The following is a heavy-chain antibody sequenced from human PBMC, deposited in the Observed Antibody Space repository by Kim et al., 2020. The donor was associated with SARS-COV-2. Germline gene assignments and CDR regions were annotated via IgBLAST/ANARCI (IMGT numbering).Heavy chain of an antibody. CDR3: AREYSSGWYVDY. V-gene: IGHV1-3*01. D-gene: IGHD6-19*01. J-gene: IGHJ4*02. CDR1: GYTLTNYA. Sequence: ASVKVPCKASGYTLTNYAMHWVRQAPGQRLEWMGWINPGTGDTKYSQKFQGRVTFTRDTSATTAYLELSSLRSEDTAVYYCAREYSSGWYVDYWGQGTLVAVSS. CDR2: INPGTGDT.